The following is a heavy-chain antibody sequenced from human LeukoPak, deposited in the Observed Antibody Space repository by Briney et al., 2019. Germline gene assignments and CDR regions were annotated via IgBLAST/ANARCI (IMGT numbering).Heavy chain of an antibody. CDR3: ARDSHIPLDY. D-gene: IGHD2-21*01. Sequence: ASVKVSCKASGYTFTTYAINWVRQAPGQGLEWMGWINTNTGNPTYAQGFTGRFIFSLDTSVSTTYLQISSLKTEDTAVYFCARDSHIPLDYWGQGTLVTVSS. CDR2: INTNTGNP. CDR1: GYTFTTYA. V-gene: IGHV7-4-1*02. J-gene: IGHJ4*02.